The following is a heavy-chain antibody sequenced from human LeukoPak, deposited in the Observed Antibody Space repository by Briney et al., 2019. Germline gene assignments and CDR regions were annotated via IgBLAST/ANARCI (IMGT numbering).Heavy chain of an antibody. Sequence: GGSLRLPCAASGFTFSSYSMNWVRQAPGKGLEWVSSISSSSSYIYYADSVKGRFTISRDNAKNSLYLQMNSLRAEDTAIYYCARDGQWLEGGYWGQGTLVTVSS. CDR3: ARDGQWLEGGY. CDR2: ISSSSSYI. J-gene: IGHJ4*02. V-gene: IGHV3-21*01. CDR1: GFTFSSYS. D-gene: IGHD6-19*01.